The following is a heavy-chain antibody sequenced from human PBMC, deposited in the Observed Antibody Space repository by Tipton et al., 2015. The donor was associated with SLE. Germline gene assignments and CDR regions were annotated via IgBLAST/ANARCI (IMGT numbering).Heavy chain of an antibody. Sequence: TLSLTCTVSGGSLSRHYWSWIRRPPGKALEWIAYINYSGSTNYNPPLKSRVTMSVDTSKNQFSLKLSSVTAADTAVYYCARQRGSSWYEDYFDYWGQGTLVTVSS. V-gene: IGHV4-59*11. J-gene: IGHJ4*02. CDR2: INYSGST. CDR3: ARQRGSSWYEDYFDY. D-gene: IGHD6-13*01. CDR1: GGSLSRHY.